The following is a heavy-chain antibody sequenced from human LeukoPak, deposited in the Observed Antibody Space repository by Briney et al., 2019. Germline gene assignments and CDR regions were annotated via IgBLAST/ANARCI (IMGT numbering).Heavy chain of an antibody. CDR2: ISSSGNTI. V-gene: IGHV3-48*03. Sequence: GGSLRLSCAASGFTFSSFGMNWVRQAPGKGLEWVSYISSSGNTIYYTDSVKGRFTISRDNAKNSLYLQMKSLRAEDTAVYYCARDSMGVSFFDYWGQGTLVTVSS. CDR3: ARDSMGVSFFDY. CDR1: GFTFSSFG. J-gene: IGHJ4*02. D-gene: IGHD2/OR15-2a*01.